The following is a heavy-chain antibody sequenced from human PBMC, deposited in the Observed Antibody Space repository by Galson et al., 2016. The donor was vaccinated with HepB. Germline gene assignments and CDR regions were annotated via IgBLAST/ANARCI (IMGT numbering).Heavy chain of an antibody. D-gene: IGHD3-10*01. V-gene: IGHV4-39*01. CDR3: VTRLFGGDHDTRWYFEL. J-gene: IGHJ2*01. CDR1: GGSISSSDYY. CDR2: IYYRGNT. Sequence: SETLSLTCTVSGGSISSSDYYWGWIRQPPGERLEWIGDIYYRGNTYYSASLKGRVTISVDTSRNQFSLKLTSATAADTAVYYCVTRLFGGDHDTRWYFELWGRGTLVTVSS.